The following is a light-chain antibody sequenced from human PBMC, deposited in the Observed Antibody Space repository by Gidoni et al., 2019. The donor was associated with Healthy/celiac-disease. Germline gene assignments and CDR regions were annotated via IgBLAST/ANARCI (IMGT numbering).Light chain of an antibody. CDR2: GKN. CDR1: SLRSYY. Sequence: SSELTQDPAVSVALGQTLRITCQGDSLRSYYASWYQQKPGQAPVLVIYGKNTRPSGIPDRFAGSSSGNTASLTITGAQAEDEADYYCNSRDSSGNPNVVFGGGTKLTVL. J-gene: IGLJ2*01. V-gene: IGLV3-19*01. CDR3: NSRDSSGNPNVV.